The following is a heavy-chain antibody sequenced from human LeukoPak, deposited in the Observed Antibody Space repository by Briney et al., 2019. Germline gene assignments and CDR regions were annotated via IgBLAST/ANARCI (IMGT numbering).Heavy chain of an antibody. Sequence: SVKVSCKAPGGTSSSYAISWVRQAPGQGLEWMGGIIPIFGTANYAQKSQGRVTITTDESTSTAYMELSSLRSEDTAVYYCARAGAVTTMYNWFDPWGQGTLVTVSS. CDR1: GGTSSSYA. J-gene: IGHJ5*02. V-gene: IGHV1-69*05. CDR2: IIPIFGTA. D-gene: IGHD3-10*02. CDR3: ARAGAVTTMYNWFDP.